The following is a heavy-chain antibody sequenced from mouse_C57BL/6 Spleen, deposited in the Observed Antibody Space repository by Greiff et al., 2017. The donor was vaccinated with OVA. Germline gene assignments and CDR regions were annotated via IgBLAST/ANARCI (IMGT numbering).Heavy chain of an antibody. D-gene: IGHD2-14*01. J-gene: IGHJ3*01. CDR3: AREGEYDGAWFAY. V-gene: IGHV1-81*01. Sequence: LVESGAELARPGASVKLSCKASGYTFTSYGISWVKQRTGQGLEWIGEIYPRSGNTYYNEKFKGKATLTADKSSSTAYMELRSLTSEDSAVYFCAREGEYDGAWFAYWGQGTLVTVSA. CDR1: GYTFTSYG. CDR2: IYPRSGNT.